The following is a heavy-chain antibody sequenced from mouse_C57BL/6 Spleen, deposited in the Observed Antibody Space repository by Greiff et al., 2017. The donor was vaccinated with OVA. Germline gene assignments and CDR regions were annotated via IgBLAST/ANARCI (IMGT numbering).Heavy chain of an antibody. CDR3: ARDGNYLDY. CDR2: ISYDGSN. Sequence: LQESGPGLVKPSQSLSLTCSVTGYSITSGYYWNWIRQFPGNKLEWMGYISYDGSNNYNPSLKNRISITRDTSKNQFFLKLNSVTTEDTATYYCARDGNYLDYWGQGTTLTVSS. D-gene: IGHD1-1*02. J-gene: IGHJ2*01. V-gene: IGHV3-6*01. CDR1: GYSITSGYY.